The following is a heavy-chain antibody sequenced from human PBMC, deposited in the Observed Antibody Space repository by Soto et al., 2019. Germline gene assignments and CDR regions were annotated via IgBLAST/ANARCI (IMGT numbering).Heavy chain of an antibody. Sequence: QLQLQESGPGLVKPSETLSLTCTVSSGSISSSTTYYWGWVRQPPGKGLEWIGTISYRGTTYYNPSLKSRVNISVATSKNQFYLSLSSVTAADTAVYYCARSSRVGYCTGGDCSNFDYWGQGTLVTVSS. J-gene: IGHJ4*02. CDR2: ISYRGTT. V-gene: IGHV4-39*01. D-gene: IGHD2-8*02. CDR1: SGSISSSTTYY. CDR3: ARSSRVGYCTGGDCSNFDY.